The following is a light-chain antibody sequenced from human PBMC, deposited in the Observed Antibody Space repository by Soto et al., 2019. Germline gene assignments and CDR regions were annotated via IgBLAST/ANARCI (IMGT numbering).Light chain of an antibody. J-gene: IGKJ1*01. V-gene: IGKV3-20*01. Sequence: EIVLTQSPATLSLSPGERATLSCRASQSVSGSNLAWYQQKPGQAPRLVIFGASTRAPGIPDRFTASGSGTDFTVTISRLEPEDFAVYYCQQFDTSPWTFGQGTKVDI. CDR1: QSVSGSN. CDR2: GAS. CDR3: QQFDTSPWT.